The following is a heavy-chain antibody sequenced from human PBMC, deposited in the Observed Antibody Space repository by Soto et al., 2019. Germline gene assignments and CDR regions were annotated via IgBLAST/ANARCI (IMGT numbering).Heavy chain of an antibody. CDR2: MFYSGLT. J-gene: IGHJ6*02. Sequence: SETLSLTCSVSGYSVTSSDYYWAWIRQPPGKGLEWIGSMFYSGLTYYNPSLKSRVTLSVDTSKNQFSVRLNTVTAADTAVYYCAPLSVSLSGPYGIHVWGQGTTVTVSS. D-gene: IGHD2-15*01. CDR3: APLSVSLSGPYGIHV. V-gene: IGHV4-39*01. CDR1: GYSVTSSDYY.